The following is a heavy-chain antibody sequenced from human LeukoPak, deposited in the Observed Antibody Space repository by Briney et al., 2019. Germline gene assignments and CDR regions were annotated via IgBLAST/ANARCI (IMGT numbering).Heavy chain of an antibody. Sequence: GGSLRLSCAASGFTFSSYSMNWVRQAPGKGLEWVSSISSSSSYIYYADSVKGRFTISRDNAKNSLYLQMNSLRAEDTAVYYCARLTYYDFWSGYYTSYYYMDVWGKGTTVTVSS. V-gene: IGHV3-21*01. CDR2: ISSSSSYI. D-gene: IGHD3-3*01. J-gene: IGHJ6*03. CDR3: ARLTYYDFWSGYYTSYYYMDV. CDR1: GFTFSSYS.